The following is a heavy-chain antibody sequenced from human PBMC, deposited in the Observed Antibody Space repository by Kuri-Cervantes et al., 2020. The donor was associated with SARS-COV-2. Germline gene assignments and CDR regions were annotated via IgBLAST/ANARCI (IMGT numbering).Heavy chain of an antibody. J-gene: IGHJ4*02. V-gene: IGHV4-39*01. D-gene: IGHD1-26*01. CDR2: IYYSGST. Sequence: SSYDMHWVRQAPGKGLEWIGSIYYSGSTYYNPSLKSRVTMSVDTSKNQFSLKLSSVTAADTAVYYCARHEWEPYYFDYRGQGTLVTVSS. CDR3: ARHEWEPYYFDY. CDR1: SSYD.